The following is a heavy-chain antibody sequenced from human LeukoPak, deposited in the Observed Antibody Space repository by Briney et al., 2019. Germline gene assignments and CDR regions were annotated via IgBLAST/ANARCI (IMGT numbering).Heavy chain of an antibody. V-gene: IGHV1-18*01. D-gene: IGHD6-19*01. CDR1: YTFTSYG. CDR2: XXXXXGNT. J-gene: IGHJ6*02. Sequence: YTFTSYGXXXXRQAXXQGLXXXXXXXXXXGNTNYAQKLQGRVTMTTDTSTSTAYMELRSLRSDDTAVYYCARDQRAVAGTTLYYYYGMDVWGQGTTVTVSS. CDR3: ARDQRAVAGTTLYYYYGMDV.